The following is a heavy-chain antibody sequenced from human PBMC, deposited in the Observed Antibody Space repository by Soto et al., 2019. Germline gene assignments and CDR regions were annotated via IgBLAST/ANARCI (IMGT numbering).Heavy chain of an antibody. D-gene: IGHD4-17*01. CDR2: IHHDGST. J-gene: IGHJ4*01. V-gene: IGHV4-4*02. Sequence: QVQLQESGPGLVKPSGTLSLTCAVSGSSISSSNWWSWVRQPPGEGLEWIGEIHHDGSTNYNPSLKSRVTIAVDKTKNQFSLKLSSVTAADTAVYYCARKPYGVTFDYWGHGTLVTVSS. CDR3: ARKPYGVTFDY. CDR1: GSSISSSNW.